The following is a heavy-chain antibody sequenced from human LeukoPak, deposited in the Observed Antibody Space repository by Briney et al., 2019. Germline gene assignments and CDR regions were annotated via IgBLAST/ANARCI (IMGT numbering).Heavy chain of an antibody. CDR1: GYTFTSYY. CDR2: INPSGGST. CDR3: ARDLSGYDFWSGYPNYYMDV. D-gene: IGHD3-3*01. Sequence: GASVKVSCKASGYTFTSYYMHWVRQAPGQGLEWMGIINPSGGSTSYAQKFQGRVTMTRDMSTSTVYMELSSLRSEDTAVYYCARDLSGYDFWSGYPNYYMDVWGKGTTVTVSS. V-gene: IGHV1-46*01. J-gene: IGHJ6*03.